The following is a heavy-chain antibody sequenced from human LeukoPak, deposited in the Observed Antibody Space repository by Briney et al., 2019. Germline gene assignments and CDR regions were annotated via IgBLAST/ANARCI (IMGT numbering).Heavy chain of an antibody. D-gene: IGHD2-15*01. V-gene: IGHV1-2*02. CDR3: ARAPLIVVVVAATGGWFDP. Sequence: GASVKVSCKASGYTFTGYYMHWVRQAPGQGLEWMGWINPNSGGTNYAQKFQGRVTMTRDTSTSTAYMELRSLRSDDTAVYYCARAPLIVVVVAATGGWFDPWGQGTLVTVSS. CDR2: INPNSGGT. J-gene: IGHJ5*02. CDR1: GYTFTGYY.